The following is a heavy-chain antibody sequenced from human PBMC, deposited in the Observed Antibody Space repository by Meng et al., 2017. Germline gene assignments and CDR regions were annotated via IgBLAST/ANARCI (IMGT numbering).Heavy chain of an antibody. CDR2: IKQDGSEK. CDR1: GFTFSSYE. V-gene: IGHV3-7*01. J-gene: IGHJ3*02. D-gene: IGHD3-22*01. Sequence: GGSLRLSCAASGFTFSSYEMSWVRQAPGKGLEWVTNIKQDGSEKYYVDSVKGRFTISRDNAKNSLYLQMNSLRAEDTAVYYCARDRNDVLYYYDSSGYYGSFDIWGQGTMVTVSS. CDR3: ARDRNDVLYYYDSSGYYGSFDI.